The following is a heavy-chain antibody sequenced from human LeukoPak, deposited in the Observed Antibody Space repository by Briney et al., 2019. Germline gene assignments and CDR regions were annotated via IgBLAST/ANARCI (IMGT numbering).Heavy chain of an antibody. J-gene: IGHJ6*03. V-gene: IGHV1-2*02. Sequence: ASVKVSCKASGYTFTGYYMHWVRQAPGQGLEWMGWINPNSGGTNYAQKFQGRVTMTRVTSISTAYMELSRLRSDDTAVYYCARGDSSWSGDYYYYYYMDVWGKGTTVTVSS. D-gene: IGHD6-13*01. CDR3: ARGDSSWSGDYYYYYYMDV. CDR1: GYTFTGYY. CDR2: INPNSGGT.